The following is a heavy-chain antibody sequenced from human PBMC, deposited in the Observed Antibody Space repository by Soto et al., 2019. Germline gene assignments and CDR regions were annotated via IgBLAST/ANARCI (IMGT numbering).Heavy chain of an antibody. V-gene: IGHV3-7*05. CDR2: IKEDGSEE. Sequence: EVQLVESGGGVVQPGGSLRLSCAASGFTFSTYWMNWVRQAPGKGLEWVANIKEDGSEEFYVDSVKGRFTISRDNAKNSLYLDMNSLRGEDTAVYYCARDWGAPGRGSAIGYYYHFGMDVWGQGTTVTVPS. D-gene: IGHD5-18*01. J-gene: IGHJ6*02. CDR1: GFTFSTYW. CDR3: ARDWGAPGRGSAIGYYYHFGMDV.